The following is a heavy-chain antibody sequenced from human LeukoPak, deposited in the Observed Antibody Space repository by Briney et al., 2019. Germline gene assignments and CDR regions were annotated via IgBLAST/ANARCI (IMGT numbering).Heavy chain of an antibody. Sequence: GGSLRLSCAASGFTFSSYEMNWVRQAPGKRLEWVSYISSSGSTIYYADSVKGRFTISRDNAKNSLYLQMNSLRAEDTAVYYCARELSSWADYYYYYGMDVWGKGTTVTVSS. V-gene: IGHV3-48*03. CDR2: ISSSGSTI. J-gene: IGHJ6*04. CDR1: GFTFSSYE. D-gene: IGHD6-13*01. CDR3: ARELSSWADYYYYYGMDV.